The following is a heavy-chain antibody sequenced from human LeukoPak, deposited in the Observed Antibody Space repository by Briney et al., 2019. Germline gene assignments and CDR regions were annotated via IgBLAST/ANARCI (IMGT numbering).Heavy chain of an antibody. J-gene: IGHJ4*02. V-gene: IGHV3-30*04. CDR3: ARGRPHGNDY. Sequence: GGSLRLSCAASGFTFSSYAMHWVRQAPGKGLEWVAVISYDGSNKYYADSVKGRFTISRDNSKNTLYLQMNSLRAEDTAVYYCARGRPHGNDYWGQGTLVTVSS. D-gene: IGHD4-23*01. CDR1: GFTFSSYA. CDR2: ISYDGSNK.